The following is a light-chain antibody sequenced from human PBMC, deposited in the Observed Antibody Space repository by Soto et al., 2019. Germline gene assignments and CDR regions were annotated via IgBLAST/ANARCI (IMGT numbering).Light chain of an antibody. CDR3: QQYSKWPIT. J-gene: IGKJ5*01. CDR2: GIS. CDR1: QTVLYSSNNKNY. V-gene: IGKV4-1*01. Sequence: DIVLTQSPDSLAVSLGERATINCKSSQTVLYSSNNKNYLAWYQQHPGQPPRLLIYGISTRATGIPARFSGSGSGTEFSLTISSLQSEDFAVYYCQQYSKWPITFGQGTRLE.